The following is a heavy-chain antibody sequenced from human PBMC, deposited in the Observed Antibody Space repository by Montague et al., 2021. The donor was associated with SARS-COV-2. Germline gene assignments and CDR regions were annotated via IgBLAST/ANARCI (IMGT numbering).Heavy chain of an antibody. Sequence: SETLSLTCAVYGGSFSGYYWSWIRQPPGKGLEWIGEINHSGSTNYNPSLKSRVTISVDTSKNQFSLKLSSVTAADTAVYYCARGPGVYYYYYYGMDVWGQGTTVTVSS. J-gene: IGHJ6*02. CDR3: ARGPGVYYYYYYGMDV. D-gene: IGHD1-14*01. CDR2: INHSGST. CDR1: GGSFSGYY. V-gene: IGHV4-34*01.